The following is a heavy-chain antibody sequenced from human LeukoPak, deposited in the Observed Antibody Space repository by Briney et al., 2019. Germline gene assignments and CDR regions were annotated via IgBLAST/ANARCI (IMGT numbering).Heavy chain of an antibody. CDR2: INPNSGVT. J-gene: IGHJ4*02. CDR1: GYTFSDYY. V-gene: IGHV1-2*06. CDR3: ARQSEPKGDY. Sequence: ASVKVSCKASGYTFSDYYIHWVRQAPGQGLEWMGRINPNSGVTNYAKNFPGRVTITRDTSISTASMELSSLRSDDTAVYYCARQSEPKGDYWGQGTLVTVSS.